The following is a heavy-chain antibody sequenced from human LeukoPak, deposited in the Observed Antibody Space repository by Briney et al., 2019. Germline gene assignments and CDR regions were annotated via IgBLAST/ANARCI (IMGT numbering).Heavy chain of an antibody. D-gene: IGHD2-15*01. CDR2: VKSKSDGGTP. CDR3: TTEGGWSFYFDY. J-gene: IGHJ4*02. CDR1: GXNFNNPW. Sequence: GGSLRLSWAASGXNFNNPWLSWVRQAPGKGLEWVARVKSKSDGGTPDYAAPVNGRFAISRDDSKNTLYMQMNSLKTEDTAVYYCTTEGGWSFYFDYWGQGTLVTVSS. V-gene: IGHV3-15*01.